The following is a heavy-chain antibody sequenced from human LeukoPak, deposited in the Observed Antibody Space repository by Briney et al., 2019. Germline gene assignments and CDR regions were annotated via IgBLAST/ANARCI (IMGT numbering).Heavy chain of an antibody. CDR3: ARYVLWFGEGAFDI. V-gene: IGHV4-4*07. CDR2: IYTSGST. J-gene: IGHJ3*02. Sequence: KPSETLSLTCTVSGGSISSYYWSWLRQPAGKGLEWIGRIYTSGSTNYHPSLKSRVTMSVDTSKNQFSLKLSSVTAADTAVYYGARYVLWFGEGAFDIWGQGTMVTVSS. CDR1: GGSISSYY. D-gene: IGHD3-10*01.